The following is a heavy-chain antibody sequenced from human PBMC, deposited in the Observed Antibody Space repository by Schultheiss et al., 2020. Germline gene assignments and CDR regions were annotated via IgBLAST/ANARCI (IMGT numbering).Heavy chain of an antibody. CDR1: GGSISSYY. J-gene: IGHJ6*02. CDR2: IYYSGST. V-gene: IGHV4-59*12. CDR3: AREYSSSNYYYGMDV. Sequence: GSLRLSCTVSGGSISSYYWSWIRQPPGKGLEWIGYIYYSGSTNYNPSLKSRVTISVDTSKNQFSLKLSSVTAADTAVYYCAREYSSSNYYYGMDVWGQGTTVTVSS. D-gene: IGHD6-6*01.